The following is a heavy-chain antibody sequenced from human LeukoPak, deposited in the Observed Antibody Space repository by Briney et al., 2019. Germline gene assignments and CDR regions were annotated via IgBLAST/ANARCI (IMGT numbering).Heavy chain of an antibody. CDR1: GFTFSDYY. CDR3: AGCSSTSCYVPRVDY. V-gene: IGHV3-11*01. CDR2: ISSSGSTI. J-gene: IGHJ4*02. D-gene: IGHD2-2*01. Sequence: PGGSLRLSCAASGFTFSDYYMSWIRQAPGKGLEWVSYISSSGSTIYYADSVKGRFTISRDNAKNSLYLQMNSLRAEDTAVYYCAGCSSTSCYVPRVDYWGQGTLVTVSS.